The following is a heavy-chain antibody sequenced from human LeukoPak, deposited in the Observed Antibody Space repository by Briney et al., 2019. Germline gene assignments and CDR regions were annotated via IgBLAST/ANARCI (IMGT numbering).Heavy chain of an antibody. D-gene: IGHD4-17*01. CDR1: GGSISSYY. J-gene: IGHJ5*02. Sequence: SETLFLTCTVSGGSISSYYWSWIRQPPGKGLEWIGYIYYSGSTNYNPSLKSRVTISVDTSKNQFSLKLSSVTAADTAVYYCARDNYGDSVWFDPWGQGTLVTVSS. CDR3: ARDNYGDSVWFDP. CDR2: IYYSGST. V-gene: IGHV4-59*01.